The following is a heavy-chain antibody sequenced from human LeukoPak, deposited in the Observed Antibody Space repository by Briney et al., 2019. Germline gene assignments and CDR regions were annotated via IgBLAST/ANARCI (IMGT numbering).Heavy chain of an antibody. CDR2: INTNTGNP. Sequence: GASVKVSCKASGYTFTSYAMNWVRQAPGQGLEWMGWINTNTGNPTYAQGFTGRFVFSLDTSVSTAYLQISSLKAEDTAVYYCASSKSPPYYYYYMDVWGKGTTVTVSS. J-gene: IGHJ6*03. CDR3: ASSKSPPYYYYYMDV. V-gene: IGHV7-4-1*02. CDR1: GYTFTSYA.